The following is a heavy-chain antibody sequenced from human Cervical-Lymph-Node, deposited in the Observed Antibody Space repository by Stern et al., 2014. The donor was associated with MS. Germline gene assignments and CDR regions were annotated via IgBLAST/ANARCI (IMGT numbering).Heavy chain of an antibody. CDR3: ASGTRSSWYFDF. CDR1: GGTFSRDA. Sequence: QVQLVQSGAEVKKPGSSMKVSCKASGGTFSRDAIGWVRQAPGHGLEWMGGIIPIFETANYAQKFQGRVTITADQSTKTAYLELSSLTSGDTAMYFCASGTRSSWYFDFWGQGTLVTVST. CDR2: IIPIFETA. D-gene: IGHD6-13*01. V-gene: IGHV1-69*01. J-gene: IGHJ4*02.